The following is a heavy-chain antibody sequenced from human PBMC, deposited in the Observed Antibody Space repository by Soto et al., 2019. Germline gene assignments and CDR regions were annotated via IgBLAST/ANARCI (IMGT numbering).Heavy chain of an antibody. V-gene: IGHV4-39*01. CDR1: GGSISSSSNH. CDR3: ATHPPYGPLDH. J-gene: IGHJ4*02. Sequence: ETLSLTCTVSGGSISSSSNHWGWIRRPPGKGLEWIGNIYYSENTYYNPSLKSRVTISVDTSKNQFSLRLTSVTAADTAVYYCATHPPYGPLDHWGQGTLVTVSS. D-gene: IGHD4-17*01. CDR2: IYYSENT.